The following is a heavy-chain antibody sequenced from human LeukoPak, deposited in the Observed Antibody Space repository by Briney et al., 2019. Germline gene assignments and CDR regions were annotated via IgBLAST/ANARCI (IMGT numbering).Heavy chain of an antibody. V-gene: IGHV1-24*01. J-gene: IGHJ4*02. CDR1: GYTLTELS. CDR2: FDPEDGET. D-gene: IGHD5-24*01. CDR3: ATTSGWLQYYFDY. Sequence: GASATVSCKVSGYTLTELSMHWVRQAPGKGLEWMGGFDPEDGETIYAQKFQGRVTMTEDTSTDTAYMELSSLRSEDTAVYYCATTSGWLQYYFDYWGQGTLVTVSS.